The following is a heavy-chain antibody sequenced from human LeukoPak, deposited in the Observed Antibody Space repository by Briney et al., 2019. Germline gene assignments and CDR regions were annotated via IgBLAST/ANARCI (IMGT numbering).Heavy chain of an antibody. Sequence: PSETLSLTCAVYGGSFSGYYWSWIRQPPGKGLEWIGEINHSGSTNYNPSLKSRVTISVDTSKNQFSLKLSSVTAADTAVYYCARGGVYGDYRLNFDYWGQGTLVTVSS. V-gene: IGHV4-34*01. CDR2: INHSGST. CDR1: GGSFSGYY. D-gene: IGHD4-17*01. J-gene: IGHJ4*02. CDR3: ARGGVYGDYRLNFDY.